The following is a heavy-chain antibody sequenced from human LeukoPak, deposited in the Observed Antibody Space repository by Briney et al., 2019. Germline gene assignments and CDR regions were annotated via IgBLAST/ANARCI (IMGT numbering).Heavy chain of an antibody. V-gene: IGHV4-61*02. CDR3: ARDPIYSSDAFDI. CDR1: GGSISSGSYY. Sequence: KPSETLSLTCTVSGGSISSGSYYWSWIRQPAGKGLEWIGRIYTSGSTNYNPSLKSRVTISVDTSKNQFSLKLSSVTAADTAVYYSARDPIYSSDAFDIWGQGTMVTVSS. CDR2: IYTSGST. D-gene: IGHD5-18*01. J-gene: IGHJ3*02.